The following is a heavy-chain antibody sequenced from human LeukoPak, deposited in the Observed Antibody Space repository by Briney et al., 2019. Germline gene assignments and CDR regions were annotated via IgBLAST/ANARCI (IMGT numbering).Heavy chain of an antibody. CDR1: GFTFDDYA. Sequence: SRSLRLSCAASGFTFDDYAMHWVRQAPGKGLEWVSGISWNSGSIGYADSVKGRFTISRDNAKNSLYLQMNSLRAEDMALYYCAKDYYHDSSGPFDYWGQGTLVTVSS. CDR3: AKDYYHDSSGPFDY. J-gene: IGHJ4*02. CDR2: ISWNSGSI. D-gene: IGHD3-22*01. V-gene: IGHV3-9*03.